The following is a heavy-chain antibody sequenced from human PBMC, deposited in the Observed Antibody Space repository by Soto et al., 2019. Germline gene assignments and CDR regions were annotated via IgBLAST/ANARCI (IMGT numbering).Heavy chain of an antibody. CDR2: ISSSSSYI. V-gene: IGHV3-21*01. CDR1: GFTFSSYS. D-gene: IGHD6-6*01. Sequence: GGSLRLSCAASGFTFSSYSMNWVRQAPGKGLERVSSISSSSSYIYYADSVKGRFTISRDNAKNSLYLQMNSLRAEDTAVYYCARDRGEWQLGEYYFDYWGQGTLVTVSS. CDR3: ARDRGEWQLGEYYFDY. J-gene: IGHJ4*02.